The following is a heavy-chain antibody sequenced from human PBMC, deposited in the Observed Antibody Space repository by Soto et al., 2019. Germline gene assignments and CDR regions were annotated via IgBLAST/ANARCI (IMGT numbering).Heavy chain of an antibody. CDR1: GGSISSYY. CDR3: ARFSIAAAGTGGGFDP. CDR2: IYYSGST. V-gene: IGHV4-59*12. D-gene: IGHD6-13*01. J-gene: IGHJ5*02. Sequence: SETLSLTCTVSGGSISSYYWSWIRQPPGKGLEWIGYIYYSGSTNYNPSLKSRVTISVDTSKNQFSLKLSSVTAADTAVYYCARFSIAAAGTGGGFDPWGQGTLVTVSS.